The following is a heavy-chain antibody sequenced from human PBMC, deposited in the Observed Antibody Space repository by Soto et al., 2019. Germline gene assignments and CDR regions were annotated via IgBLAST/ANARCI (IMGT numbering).Heavy chain of an antibody. CDR3: ARSSGYVPGGY. CDR1: GYPISSGYY. CDR2: IHHSGST. Sequence: PSETLSLTCAVSGYPISSGYYWGWIRQPPGKGLEWIGIIHHSGSTYYNPSLRSRITISIDTSKNQFSLKMPSVTAADTAVYYCARSSGYVPGGYWGQGILGTVSA. V-gene: IGHV4-38-2*01. J-gene: IGHJ4*02. D-gene: IGHD5-12*01.